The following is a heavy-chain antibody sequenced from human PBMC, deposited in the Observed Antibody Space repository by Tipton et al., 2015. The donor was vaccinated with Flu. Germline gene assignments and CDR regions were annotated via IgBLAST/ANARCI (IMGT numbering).Heavy chain of an antibody. D-gene: IGHD3-16*02. V-gene: IGHV4-38-2*02. J-gene: IGHJ5*02. CDR3: ARGVRGNYDYVWGSYRLNWFDP. Sequence: LRLSCSVSGDSIGSDYFGGWIRQPPGKGLEWIGNIHRSGNTYHNPSLKSRVTISVDSSKNQFSLRLSSVTAADTAVYYCARGVRGNYDYVWGSYRLNWFDPWGQGTLVTVSS. CDR2: IHRSGNT. CDR1: GDSIGSDYF.